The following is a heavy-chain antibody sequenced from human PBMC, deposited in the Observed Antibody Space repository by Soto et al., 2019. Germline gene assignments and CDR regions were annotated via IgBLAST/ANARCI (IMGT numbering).Heavy chain of an antibody. CDR3: ARDWFGIDY. J-gene: IGHJ4*02. Sequence: VQLVQSGAEVKKPGASVKVSCKDSGYTFTSYGIRGVRQAPGQGLEWMGWSNPYNGNTNYAPKLHGRATMTTATPTKTAYMELRSLRSDGTAAYYCARDWFGIDYWGQGTLVTVSS. CDR2: SNPYNGNT. D-gene: IGHD3-16*01. V-gene: IGHV1-18*01. CDR1: GYTFTSYG.